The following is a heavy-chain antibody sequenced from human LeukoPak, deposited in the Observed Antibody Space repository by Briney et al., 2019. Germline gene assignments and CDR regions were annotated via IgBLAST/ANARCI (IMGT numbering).Heavy chain of an antibody. D-gene: IGHD5-12*01. CDR1: GGSISSYY. CDR3: ARAHYNYSRNFDY. CDR2: IYYSGST. J-gene: IGHJ4*02. Sequence: SETLSLTCTVSGGSISSYYWSWIRQPPGKGLEGIGYIYYSGSTNYNPSLKSRVTISVDTSKNQFSLKLSSVTAADTAVYYCARAHYNYSRNFDYWGQGTLVTVSS. V-gene: IGHV4-59*01.